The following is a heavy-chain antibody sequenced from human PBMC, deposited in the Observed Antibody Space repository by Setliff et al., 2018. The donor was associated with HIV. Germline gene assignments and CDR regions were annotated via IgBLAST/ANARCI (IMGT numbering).Heavy chain of an antibody. CDR3: AKDLRYCSSTSCYGAGYFDY. D-gene: IGHD2-2*01. V-gene: IGHV3-33*06. CDR2: IWYDGGNK. J-gene: IGHJ4*02. Sequence: GGSLRLSCAASGFTFSTYGMHWVRQAPGKGLEWVAVIWYDGGNKYYADSVKGRFTISRDNSKNTLYLQMNSLRAEDTAVYYCAKDLRYCSSTSCYGAGYFDYWGQGTLVTVSS. CDR1: GFTFSTYG.